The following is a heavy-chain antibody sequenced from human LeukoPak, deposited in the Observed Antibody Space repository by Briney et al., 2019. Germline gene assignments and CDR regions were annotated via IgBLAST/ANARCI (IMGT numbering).Heavy chain of an antibody. CDR3: ARDLLRRRSLSDYYYYYGMDV. CDR1: GYTFTSYG. V-gene: IGHV1-18*01. J-gene: IGHJ6*02. CDR2: IGAYNGNT. Sequence: ASVKVSCKASGYTFTSYGISWVRQAPGQGLEWMGWIGAYNGNTNYAQKLQGRVTMTTDTSTSTAYMELRSLRSDDTAVYYCARDLLRRRSLSDYYYYYGMDVWGQGTTVTVSS. D-gene: IGHD2-15*01.